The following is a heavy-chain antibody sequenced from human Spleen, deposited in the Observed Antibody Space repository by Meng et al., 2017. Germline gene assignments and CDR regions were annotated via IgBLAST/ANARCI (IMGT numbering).Heavy chain of an antibody. D-gene: IGHD5-18*01. CDR3: AKDYGYGRYYYYGMDV. CDR2: ISWNSDSI. Sequence: SLKISCAGSGFTFDDYGMTWVRQAPGKGLEWVSGISWNSDSIGYADSVKGRFTISRDNAKNSLYLQMNSLRAEDMALYYCAKDYGYGRYYYYGMDVWGQGTTVTVSS. V-gene: IGHV3-9*03. J-gene: IGHJ6*02. CDR1: GFTFDDYG.